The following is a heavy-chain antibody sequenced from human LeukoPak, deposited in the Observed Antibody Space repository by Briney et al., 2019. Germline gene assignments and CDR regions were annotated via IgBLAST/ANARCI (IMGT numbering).Heavy chain of an antibody. J-gene: IGHJ4*02. D-gene: IGHD6-6*01. CDR1: GFTFSNYV. CDR3: AKGSSDSRPYYFDY. Sequence: PGGSLRLSCSASGFTFSNYVMSWVRQAPRKGLEWVSAINGGSTSTYPADSVKGRFTISRDNSKNALYLQMDSLRAEDTAVYYCAKGSSDSRPYYFDYWGQGTLVSVSS. CDR2: INGGSTST. V-gene: IGHV3-23*01.